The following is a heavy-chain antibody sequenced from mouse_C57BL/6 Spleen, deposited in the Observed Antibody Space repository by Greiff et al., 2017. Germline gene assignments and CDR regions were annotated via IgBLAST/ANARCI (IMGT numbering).Heavy chain of an antibody. CDR2: INPNGGTT. CDR1: GYSFTDYN. J-gene: IGHJ3*01. V-gene: IGHV1-39*01. CDR3: ASVYYYVSRGLAY. Sequence: EVQLLQSGPELVKPGASVKISCTASGYSFTDYNMNWVKQSNGKRLEWIGAINPNGGTTSYNQKFKGNATLTVDQSSSTASMQINSQTSEDSAVYYCASVYYYVSRGLAYWGQGTLVTVSA. D-gene: IGHD1-1*01.